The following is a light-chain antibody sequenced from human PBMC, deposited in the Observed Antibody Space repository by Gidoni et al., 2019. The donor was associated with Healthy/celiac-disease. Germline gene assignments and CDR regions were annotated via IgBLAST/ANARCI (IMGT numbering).Light chain of an antibody. J-gene: IGKJ2*01. CDR2: DAS. CDR1: QSVSSY. V-gene: IGKV3-11*01. Sequence: EIVLTQSPATLSLSPGERATLSCRASQSVSSYLAWYQQKPGQAPRLLIYDASNRATGIPARFSGSGSGTDFTLTISSLEPEDFAAYYCQQRSNWPYMYTFGQXTKLEIQ. CDR3: QQRSNWPYMYT.